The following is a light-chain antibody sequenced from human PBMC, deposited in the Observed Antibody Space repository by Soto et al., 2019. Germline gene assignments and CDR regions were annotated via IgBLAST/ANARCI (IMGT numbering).Light chain of an antibody. J-gene: IGKJ1*01. Sequence: VVTQSPDTLSLSPGETATLSCRASQSVSSSVAWYQHKPGQSPRLVVYSGYKRSPGVPARFRGSGSGTDFTLTISSLDSDDFAIYYCQQRYSWLRVFGPGTKVEVK. CDR2: SGY. CDR3: QQRYSWLRV. V-gene: IGKV3-11*01. CDR1: QSVSSS.